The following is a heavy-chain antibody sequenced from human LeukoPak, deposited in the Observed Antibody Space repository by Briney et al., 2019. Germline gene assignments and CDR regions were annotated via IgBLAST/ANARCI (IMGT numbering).Heavy chain of an antibody. CDR3: AREIGPIQLHLWGSAFDY. V-gene: IGHV1-69*05. CDR2: IIPIFGSA. D-gene: IGHD5-18*01. CDR1: GGTFSSYT. J-gene: IGHJ4*02. Sequence: AASVKVSCMPSGGTFSSYTFTSGRQTPGRGREWMGRIIPIFGSANYAQKFQGRLTVTRDTSTSTAYMELSSLRSEDTAVYYCAREIGPIQLHLWGSAFDYWGQGTLVTVSS.